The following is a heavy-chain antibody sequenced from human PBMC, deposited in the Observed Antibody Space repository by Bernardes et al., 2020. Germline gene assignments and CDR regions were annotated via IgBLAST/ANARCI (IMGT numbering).Heavy chain of an antibody. Sequence: GSLRLSCAASGFTFSSYGMHWVRQSPGKGLEWVAVVWTDATNKYYADSVKGRFTISRDNSKNTLYLQMNSLRADDTAVYYCARDVYCSRTSCYQAFDYWGLGTLVTVSS. CDR1: GFTFSSYG. V-gene: IGHV3-33*01. CDR3: ARDVYCSRTSCYQAFDY. J-gene: IGHJ4*02. CDR2: VWTDATNK. D-gene: IGHD2-2*01.